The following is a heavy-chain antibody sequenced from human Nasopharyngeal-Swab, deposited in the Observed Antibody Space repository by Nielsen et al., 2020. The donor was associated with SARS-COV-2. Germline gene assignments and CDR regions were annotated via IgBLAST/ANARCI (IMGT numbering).Heavy chain of an antibody. V-gene: IGHV4-39*01. CDR3: ARPSYSSSWYSSLFDY. Sequence: SETLSLTCTVSGGSISSSSYYWGWIRQPPGKGLEWIGSIYYSGSTYYNPSLKSRVTISVDTSKDQFSLKLSSVTAADTAVYYCARPSYSSSWYSSLFDYWGQGTLVTVSS. J-gene: IGHJ4*02. CDR2: IYYSGST. D-gene: IGHD6-13*01. CDR1: GGSISSSSYY.